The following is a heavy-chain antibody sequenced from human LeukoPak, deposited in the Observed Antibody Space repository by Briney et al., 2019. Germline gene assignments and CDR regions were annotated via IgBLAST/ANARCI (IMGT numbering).Heavy chain of an antibody. D-gene: IGHD4-17*01. J-gene: IGHJ4*02. CDR2: IGTAGDT. CDR1: GFTFSSYD. V-gene: IGHV3-13*04. Sequence: GGSLRLSCAASGFTFSSYDMHWVRQATGEGLEWVSTIGTAGDTYYADSVKGRFTISRDNAKNSLYLQMNSLRAEDTAVYYCARDGYGDYAFDYWGQGTLVTVSS. CDR3: ARDGYGDYAFDY.